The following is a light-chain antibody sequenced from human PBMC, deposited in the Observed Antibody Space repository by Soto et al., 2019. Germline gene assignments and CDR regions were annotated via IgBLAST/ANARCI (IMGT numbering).Light chain of an antibody. CDR1: SSNIGSNY. J-gene: IGLJ2*01. V-gene: IGLV1-47*01. CDR3: AAWDDSLSGVV. Sequence: QSVLTQPPSASGTPGQRVTISCSGSSSNIGSNYEYWYQQLPRTAPKLLIYRNNQRPSGVPDRFSGSKSGTSASLAISGLRSEDEADYYCAAWDDSLSGVVFGGGTKLTVL. CDR2: RNN.